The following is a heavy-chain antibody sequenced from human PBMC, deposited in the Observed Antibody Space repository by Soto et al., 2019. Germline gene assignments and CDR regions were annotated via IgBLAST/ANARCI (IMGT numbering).Heavy chain of an antibody. CDR2: INHSGST. V-gene: IGHV4-34*01. CDR1: GGSFSGYY. Sequence: SETLSLTCAVYGGSFSGYYWSWIRQPPGKGQEWIGEINHSGSTNYNPSLKSRVTISVDTSKNQFSLKLSTVTAADTAVYYCARGRYCSSTSCYMYWFDPWGQGTLVTVSS. J-gene: IGHJ5*02. CDR3: ARGRYCSSTSCYMYWFDP. D-gene: IGHD2-2*02.